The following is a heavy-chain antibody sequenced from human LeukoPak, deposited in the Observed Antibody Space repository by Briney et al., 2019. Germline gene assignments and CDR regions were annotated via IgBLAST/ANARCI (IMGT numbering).Heavy chain of an antibody. J-gene: IGHJ6*04. V-gene: IGHV4-39*07. Sequence: SETLSLTCTVSGGSISSSSYYWGWIRQPPGKGLEWIGEINHSGSTNYNPSLKSRVTISVDTSKNQFSLKLSSVTAADTAVYFCARDPYGGNSWTDVWGKGTTVTVSS. D-gene: IGHD4-23*01. CDR1: GGSISSSSYY. CDR2: INHSGST. CDR3: ARDPYGGNSWTDV.